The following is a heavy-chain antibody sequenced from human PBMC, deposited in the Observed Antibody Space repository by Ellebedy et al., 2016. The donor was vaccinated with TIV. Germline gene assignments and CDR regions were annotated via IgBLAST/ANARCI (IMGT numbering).Heavy chain of an antibody. V-gene: IGHV4-61*02. CDR3: ARGTEAPQPLKYFDS. CDR2: LYTGGST. CDR1: GGSISSAGYY. J-gene: IGHJ4*02. Sequence: SETLSLXCTVSGGSISSAGYYWTWIRQPAGKGLEWIGRLYTGGSTYYDPSLKSRVTISVDTSKNQFSLNVRSLTAADTAAYYCARGTEAPQPLKYFDSWGQGTLVTVSS.